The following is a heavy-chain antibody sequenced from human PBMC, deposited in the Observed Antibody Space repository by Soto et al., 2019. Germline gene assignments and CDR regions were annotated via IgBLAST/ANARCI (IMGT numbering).Heavy chain of an antibody. CDR1: GLNFNSNW. CDR3: ARDAGDY. CDR2: IKEEGRGM. V-gene: IGHV3-7*03. J-gene: IGHJ4*02. Sequence: EVQLVEPGGGLVQPGGSLRLSCAAAGLNFNSNWMKWVRRVPGKGLEWVASIKEEGRGMFYLDSVRGRFTMSRDIAQSSLYLQMNSLRAEDTAMYYCARDAGDYVGQGTLVTVSS.